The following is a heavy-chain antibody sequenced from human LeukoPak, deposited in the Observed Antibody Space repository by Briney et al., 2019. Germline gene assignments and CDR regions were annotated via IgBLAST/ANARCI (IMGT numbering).Heavy chain of an antibody. CDR2: ISGSGGST. V-gene: IGHV3-23*01. CDR1: GFTSSNYA. J-gene: IGHJ4*02. D-gene: IGHD3-3*01. Sequence: GGSLRLSCAASGFTSSNYAMSWVRQAPGKGLEWVSAISGSGGSTYYADSVKGRFTISRDMSKNTLGLQMNSLGAEDTAVYYCARGGLTITMFGVPIIRNFDYWGQGTLVTVSS. CDR3: ARGGLTITMFGVPIIRNFDY.